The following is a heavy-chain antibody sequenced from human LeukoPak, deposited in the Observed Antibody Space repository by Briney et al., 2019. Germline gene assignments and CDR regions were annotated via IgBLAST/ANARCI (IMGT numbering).Heavy chain of an antibody. V-gene: IGHV3-20*04. CDR1: GFTFDDYA. J-gene: IGHJ6*03. CDR2: INWNGRIT. D-gene: IGHD5-18*01. Sequence: GETLRLSCAASGFTFDDYAMNWVRQVPGRGLEWVSGINWNGRITEYADSAKDRFTVSRQNTKNSLYLYMNNLGGEDTDLYFCARGSVQLWLRDTYYYMDVWGKGTTVTVSS. CDR3: ARGSVQLWLRDTYYYMDV.